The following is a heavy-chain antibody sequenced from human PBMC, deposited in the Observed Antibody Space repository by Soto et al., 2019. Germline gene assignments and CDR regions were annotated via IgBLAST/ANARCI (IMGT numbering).Heavy chain of an antibody. Sequence: GGSLNLSCAPSGLPFTSYAMSWARKAPGKGLEWVSAISGSGGSTYYADSVKGRFTISRDNSKNTLYLQMNSLRAEDTAVYYCAKDRKAVAGTSDFDYWGQGTLVTVSS. CDR2: ISGSGGST. J-gene: IGHJ4*02. D-gene: IGHD6-19*01. CDR1: GLPFTSYA. CDR3: AKDRKAVAGTSDFDY. V-gene: IGHV3-23*01.